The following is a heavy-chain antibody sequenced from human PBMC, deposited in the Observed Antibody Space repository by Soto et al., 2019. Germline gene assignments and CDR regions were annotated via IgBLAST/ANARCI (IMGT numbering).Heavy chain of an antibody. D-gene: IGHD5-12*01. Sequence: VGSLRLSCVASGFSVSYNYMSWVRQAPGKGLEWVSVINSGGRTYYADSVTGRFTISRDKSKNTLYLQMNSLRAEDTAVYYCAREGATVGTMGAFDIWGQGTMVTVSS. J-gene: IGHJ3*02. CDR1: GFSVSYNY. CDR3: AREGATVGTMGAFDI. CDR2: INSGGRT. V-gene: IGHV3-53*01.